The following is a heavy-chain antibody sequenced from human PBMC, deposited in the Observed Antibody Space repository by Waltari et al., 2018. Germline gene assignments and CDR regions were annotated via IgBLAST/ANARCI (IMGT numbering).Heavy chain of an antibody. Sequence: EVQLVESGGGLVQPGGSLRLYCAASGFTFSSYAMRWVRQAPGKGLEWVSAISGSGGSTYYADSVKGRFTISRDNSKNTLYLQMNSLRAEDTAVYYCAKDRAAAGNFDYWGQGTLVTVSS. J-gene: IGHJ4*02. D-gene: IGHD6-13*01. CDR2: ISGSGGST. CDR3: AKDRAAAGNFDY. CDR1: GFTFSSYA. V-gene: IGHV3-23*04.